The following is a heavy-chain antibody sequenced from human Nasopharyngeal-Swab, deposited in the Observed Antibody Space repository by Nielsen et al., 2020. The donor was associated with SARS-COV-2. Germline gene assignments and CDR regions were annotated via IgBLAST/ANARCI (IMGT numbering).Heavy chain of an antibody. J-gene: IGHJ4*02. V-gene: IGHV3-66*01. Sequence: LKISCAASGFTFSSYAMHWVRQAPGKGLEWVSVIYSGGSTYYADSVKGRFTISRDNSKNTLYLQMNSLRAEDTAVYYCASSIDYWGQGTLVTVSS. CDR1: GFTFSSYA. CDR2: IYSGGST. CDR3: ASSIDY.